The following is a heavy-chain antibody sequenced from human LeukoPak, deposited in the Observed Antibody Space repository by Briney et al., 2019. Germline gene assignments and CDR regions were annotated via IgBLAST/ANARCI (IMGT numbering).Heavy chain of an antibody. J-gene: IGHJ4*02. D-gene: IGHD3-10*01. V-gene: IGHV3-23*01. CDR2: ISGGGETT. Sequence: GGSLRLSCAASGFTFSSYAMSWVRQAPGKGLEWVSSISGGGETTYYADSAKGRFTISRDNSQNTLYLQMNSLRAEDTAVYYCAKDGGVISPNRFDYWGQGTLVTVSS. CDR1: GFTFSSYA. CDR3: AKDGGVISPNRFDY.